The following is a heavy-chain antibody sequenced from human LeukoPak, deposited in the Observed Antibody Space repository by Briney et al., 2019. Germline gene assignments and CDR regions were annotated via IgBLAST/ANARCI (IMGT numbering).Heavy chain of an antibody. CDR2: IYYRGST. CDR3: ARSESGVQYFQHYFYIDA. CDR1: NGDINNYY. D-gene: IGHD2-2*01. Sequence: SETLSLTCTVSNGDINNYYWSWVRQPPGKGREWIGYIYYRGSTKYNPSLKSRVTISIDTSNDQVSLRLTSVTAADTAVYYCARSESGVQYFQHYFYIDAWGKGTTVTVSS. J-gene: IGHJ6*03. V-gene: IGHV4-59*01.